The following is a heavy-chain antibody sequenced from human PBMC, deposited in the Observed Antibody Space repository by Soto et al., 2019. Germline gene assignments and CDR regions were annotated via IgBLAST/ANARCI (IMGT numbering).Heavy chain of an antibody. CDR2: IYYSGST. Sequence: QVQLQESGPGLVKPSETLSLTCTVSGGSVSSGRYYWSWIRQPPGQGLEWIGYIYYSGSTNYNPSLKRRVTISVDTSKNQCSLKLSSVTAADTAVYYCAKDRDGDIVVVGGYFDLSASGTLITASS. J-gene: IGHJ2*01. V-gene: IGHV4-61*01. CDR3: AKDRDGDIVVVGGYFDL. CDR1: GGSVSSGRYY. D-gene: IGHD2-15*01.